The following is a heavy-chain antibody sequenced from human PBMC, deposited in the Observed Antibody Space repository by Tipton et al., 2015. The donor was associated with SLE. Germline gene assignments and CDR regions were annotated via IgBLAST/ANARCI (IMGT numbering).Heavy chain of an antibody. CDR2: INWNGGST. D-gene: IGHD6-13*01. CDR3: ARVVYSSSWNFDY. Sequence: SLRLSCAASGFTFDDYGMSRVRQGPGKGLEWVSGINWNGGSTCYADSVKGRFTISRDNAKNSLYLQMNSMRAEDTALYYCARVVYSSSWNFDYWGQGTLGNVSS. V-gene: IGHV3-20*04. J-gene: IGHJ4*02. CDR1: GFTFDDYG.